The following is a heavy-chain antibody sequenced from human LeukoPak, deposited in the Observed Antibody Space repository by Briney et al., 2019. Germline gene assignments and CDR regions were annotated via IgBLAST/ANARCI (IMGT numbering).Heavy chain of an antibody. Sequence: GESLKISCKGSGYSFSNYWIGWVRQMPGKGLEWMGVIYPFDSDTRYSPSFEGQVTISADEYITTAYLQWSGLKASDTAMYYCARRAGYSSSWVFDYWGQGTLVTVSS. V-gene: IGHV5-51*01. CDR3: ARRAGYSSSWVFDY. D-gene: IGHD6-13*01. CDR1: GYSFSNYW. CDR2: IYPFDSDT. J-gene: IGHJ4*02.